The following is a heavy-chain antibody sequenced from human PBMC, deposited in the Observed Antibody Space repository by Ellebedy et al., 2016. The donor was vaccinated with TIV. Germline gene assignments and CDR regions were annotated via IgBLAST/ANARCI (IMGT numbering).Heavy chain of an antibody. CDR1: GCTFTDYY. D-gene: IGHD5/OR15-5a*01. J-gene: IGHJ4*02. CDR2: INPNSGGT. CDR3: TRDLTNIVSGHY. Sequence: AASVKVSCKTSGCTFTDYYIHWVRQAPGQGLEWMAWINPNSGGTNYAQKFQGRVTVTRDTSTSTAFLKLSRLRSDDTAVYYCTRDLTNIVSGHYWGQGTLVTVSS. V-gene: IGHV1-2*02.